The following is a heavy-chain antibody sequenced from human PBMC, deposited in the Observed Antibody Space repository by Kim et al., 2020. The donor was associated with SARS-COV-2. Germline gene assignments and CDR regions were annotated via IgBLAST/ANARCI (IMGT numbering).Heavy chain of an antibody. CDR1: GFTFSSYA. CDR2: ISGSGGST. J-gene: IGHJ5*02. V-gene: IGHV3-23*01. Sequence: GGSLRLSCAASGFTFSSYAMSWVRQAPGKGLEWVSAISGSGGSTYYADSVKGRFTISRDNSKNTLYLQMNSLRAEDTAVYYCARGDRDSSSWAWGPNWFDPWGQGTLVTVSS. D-gene: IGHD6-13*01. CDR3: ARGDRDSSSWAWGPNWFDP.